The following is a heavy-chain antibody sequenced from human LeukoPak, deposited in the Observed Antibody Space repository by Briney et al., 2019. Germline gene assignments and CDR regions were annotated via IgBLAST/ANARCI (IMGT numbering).Heavy chain of an antibody. Sequence: GGSLRLSCAASGFTFSSYAMHWVRQAPGKGLEWVAVISYDGSNKYYADSVKGRFTISRDNSKNTLYLQMNSLRAEDTAVYYCAKSGKDGLLWFGELVSNYYYMDVWGKGTTVTVSS. J-gene: IGHJ6*03. CDR3: AKSGKDGLLWFGELVSNYYYMDV. V-gene: IGHV3-30*11. D-gene: IGHD3-10*01. CDR1: GFTFSSYA. CDR2: ISYDGSNK.